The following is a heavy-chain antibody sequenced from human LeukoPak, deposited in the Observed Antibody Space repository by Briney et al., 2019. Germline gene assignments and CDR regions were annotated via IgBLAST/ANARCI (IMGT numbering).Heavy chain of an antibody. V-gene: IGHV1-46*01. CDR1: GYTFTSYY. D-gene: IGHD3-22*01. Sequence: ASVKVSCKASGYTFTSYYMHWVRQAPGQGLEWMGIINPSGGSTSYAQKFQGRVTMTRDMSTSTVYMELSSLRSGDTAVYYCARGLTYYYDSSGYVFDYWGQGTLVTVSS. CDR2: INPSGGST. J-gene: IGHJ4*02. CDR3: ARGLTYYYDSSGYVFDY.